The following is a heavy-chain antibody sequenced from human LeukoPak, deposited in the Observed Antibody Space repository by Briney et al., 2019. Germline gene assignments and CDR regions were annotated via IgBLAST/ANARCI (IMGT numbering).Heavy chain of an antibody. Sequence: SETLSLTCTVSGASISSYYWSWIRQPPGKGLEWIGYISYSGSTNYNPSLKSRVSISVDTSKNQFSLKLTSVTAADTAVYYCASDSGGRRDAFNIWGQGTMVTVSS. D-gene: IGHD2-8*02. V-gene: IGHV4-59*01. CDR2: ISYSGST. CDR3: ASDSGGRRDAFNI. J-gene: IGHJ3*02. CDR1: GASISSYY.